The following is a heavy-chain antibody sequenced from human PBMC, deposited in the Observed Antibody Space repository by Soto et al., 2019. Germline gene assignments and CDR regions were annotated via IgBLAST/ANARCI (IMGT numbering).Heavy chain of an antibody. CDR1: GFTFGDYA. D-gene: IGHD2-2*01. V-gene: IGHV3-49*03. Sequence: GGSLRLSCTASGFTFGDYAMSWFRQAPGKGLEWVGFIRSKAYGGTTEYAASVKGRFTISRDDSKSIAYLQMNSLKTEDTAVYYCTRDRLDCSSTSCRELDYWGQGTLVTVSS. CDR3: TRDRLDCSSTSCRELDY. J-gene: IGHJ4*02. CDR2: IRSKAYGGTT.